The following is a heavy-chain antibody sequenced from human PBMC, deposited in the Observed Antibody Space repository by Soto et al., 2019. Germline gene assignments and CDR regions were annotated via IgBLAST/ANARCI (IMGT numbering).Heavy chain of an antibody. V-gene: IGHV1-69*02. Sequence: QVQLVQSGAEVKRPGSSVKVSCKASGDTFNFYAINWVRQAPGLGLEWMGRVNPIVSMSNYAQKFQGRVTMTADKSTSTAYMALSSLRSEDTAIYYCASSYGSGYRAFDSWGQGALVTVSS. D-gene: IGHD3-10*01. CDR2: VNPIVSMS. J-gene: IGHJ4*02. CDR3: ASSYGSGYRAFDS. CDR1: GDTFNFYA.